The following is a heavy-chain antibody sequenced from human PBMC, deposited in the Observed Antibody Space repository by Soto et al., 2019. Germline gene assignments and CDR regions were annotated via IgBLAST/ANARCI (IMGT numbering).Heavy chain of an antibody. D-gene: IGHD5-18*01. CDR2: IIPMFGTA. J-gene: IGHJ4*02. Sequence: QVQLVQSGAEVKKPESSVKVSCKAPGGTFSTYAISWVRQAPGQGLEWMGGIIPMFGTANYAQRFQDRVTITADESTNTVYMELSSRRSEDTAVYFCASGIQLWLRRINNGYSGGGQGTVFTVSS. V-gene: IGHV1-69*12. CDR3: ASGIQLWLRRINNGYSG. CDR1: GGTFSTYA.